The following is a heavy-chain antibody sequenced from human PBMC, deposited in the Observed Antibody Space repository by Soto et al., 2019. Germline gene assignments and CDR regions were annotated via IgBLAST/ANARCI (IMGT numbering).Heavy chain of an antibody. V-gene: IGHV4-30-4*01. CDR1: GGSISSGDYY. CDR2: IYYSGST. D-gene: IGHD1-7*01. Sequence: QVQLQESGPGLVKPSQTLSLTCTVSGGSISSGDYYWSWIRQPPGKVLEWIGYIYYSGSTYYNPSLKSRVTISVDTSKNQFSLKLSSVTAADTAVYYCARVDGDWNYLNYYYGMDVWGQGTTVTVSS. J-gene: IGHJ6*02. CDR3: ARVDGDWNYLNYYYGMDV.